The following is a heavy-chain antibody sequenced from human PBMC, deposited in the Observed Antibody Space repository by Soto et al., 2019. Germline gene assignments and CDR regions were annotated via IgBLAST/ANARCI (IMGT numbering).Heavy chain of an antibody. CDR3: ASLIGSYGYFDY. V-gene: IGHV4-4*02. Sequence: QVQLQESGPGLVKPSGTLSLTCAVSGGSISSSNWWSWVRQPPGKGLEWIGEIYHSGSTNYNPSLKSRVTISVDKSKKQVSRKLSSLTAADTAVYYCASLIGSYGYFDYWGQGTLVTVSS. J-gene: IGHJ4*02. CDR1: GGSISSSNW. D-gene: IGHD1-26*01. CDR2: IYHSGST.